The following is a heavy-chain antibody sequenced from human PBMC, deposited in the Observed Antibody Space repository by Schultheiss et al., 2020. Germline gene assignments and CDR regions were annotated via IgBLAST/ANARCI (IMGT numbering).Heavy chain of an antibody. CDR1: GFTFGYYW. J-gene: IGHJ4*02. CDR2: ISYDGSNK. V-gene: IGHV3-30*03. D-gene: IGHD3-16*01. Sequence: GGSLRLSCAASGFTFGYYWMHWVRQVPGKGLEWVAVISYDGSNKYYADSVKGRFTISRDNAKNSLYLQMNSLRAEDTAVYYCAREGEGDGTDYWGQGTLVTVSS. CDR3: AREGEGDGTDY.